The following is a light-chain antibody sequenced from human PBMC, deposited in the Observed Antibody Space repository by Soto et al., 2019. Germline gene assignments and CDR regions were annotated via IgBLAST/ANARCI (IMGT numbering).Light chain of an antibody. V-gene: IGLV2-11*01. CDR1: SSHVGGYDY. CDR2: DVS. CDR3: CSYAGSYTFYV. Sequence: QSALTQPRSVSGSPGQSVTISSTGTSSHVGGYDYVSWSQQHPGKAPQLMIYDVSKRPSGVPDRFSGSKSGNTASLTISGLQAGDEADYYCCSYAGSYTFYVFGTGTKVTVL. J-gene: IGLJ1*01.